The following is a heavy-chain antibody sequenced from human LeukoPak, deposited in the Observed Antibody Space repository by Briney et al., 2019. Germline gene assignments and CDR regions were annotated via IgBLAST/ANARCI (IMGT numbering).Heavy chain of an antibody. CDR1: GFTFSSHS. J-gene: IGHJ4*02. CDR3: AKDPGWDIAVAGSADY. V-gene: IGHV3-48*04. D-gene: IGHD6-19*01. CDR2: ISSSSSTI. Sequence: PGGSLRLSCAASGFTFSSHSMNWVRQAPGKGLEWVSYISSSSSTIYYADSVKGRFTISRDNSKNTLYLQMNSLRAEDTAVYYCAKDPGWDIAVAGSADYWGQGTLVTVSS.